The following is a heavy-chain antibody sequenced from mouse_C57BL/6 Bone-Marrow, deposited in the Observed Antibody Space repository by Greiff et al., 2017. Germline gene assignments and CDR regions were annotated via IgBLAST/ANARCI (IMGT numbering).Heavy chain of an antibody. CDR1: GYTFTDYY. V-gene: IGHV1-19*01. Sequence: VQLQQSGPVLVKPGASVKMSCKASGYTFTDYYMNWVKQSHGKSLEWIGVINPYNGGTSYNQKFKGKATLTVDKSSSTAYMELNSLTSEDSAVYYCARSQLDYYAMDYWGQGTSVTVSS. J-gene: IGHJ4*01. CDR3: ARSQLDYYAMDY. CDR2: INPYNGGT. D-gene: IGHD4-1*02.